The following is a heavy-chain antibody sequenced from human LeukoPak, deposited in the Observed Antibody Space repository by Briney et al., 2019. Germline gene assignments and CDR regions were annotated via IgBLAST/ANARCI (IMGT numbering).Heavy chain of an antibody. Sequence: SETLSLTCTVSGGSMSSYYWSWIRQPPGKGLDWIGCIFHGGSTYYNPSLRSRVTLSVDKSKNQFSLKLSSVTAADTAVYYCVRGNGYAPWFDPWGQGTLVTVSS. CDR2: IFHGGST. CDR3: VRGNGYAPWFDP. J-gene: IGHJ5*02. D-gene: IGHD5-12*01. CDR1: GGSMSSYY. V-gene: IGHV4-59*04.